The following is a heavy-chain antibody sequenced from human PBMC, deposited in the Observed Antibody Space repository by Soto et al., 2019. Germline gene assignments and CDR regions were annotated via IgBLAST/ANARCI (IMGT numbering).Heavy chain of an antibody. Sequence: PGGSLRLSCAASGFTFSGSAMHWVRQASGKGLEWVGRIRSKANSYATAYAASVKGRFTISRDDSKNTAYLQMNSLKTEDTAVYYCTRLDHDSSGYRVGDYWGQGTLVTVSS. CDR3: TRLDHDSSGYRVGDY. J-gene: IGHJ4*02. CDR1: GFTFSGSA. CDR2: IRSKANSYAT. V-gene: IGHV3-73*01. D-gene: IGHD3-22*01.